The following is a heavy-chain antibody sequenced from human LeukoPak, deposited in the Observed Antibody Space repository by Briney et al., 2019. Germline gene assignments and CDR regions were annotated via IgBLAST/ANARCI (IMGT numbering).Heavy chain of an antibody. CDR1: GGTFSSYA. J-gene: IGHJ4*02. CDR2: IIPIFGTA. CDR3: ARATSDFWSGYPYDY. D-gene: IGHD3-3*01. V-gene: IGHV1-69*13. Sequence: GAPVKVSFKASGGTFSSYAISWVRQGPGQGLEWMGGIIPIFGTANYAQKVQGRVTITADESTSTAYMELSSLRSEDTAVYYCARATSDFWSGYPYDYWGQGTLVTVSS.